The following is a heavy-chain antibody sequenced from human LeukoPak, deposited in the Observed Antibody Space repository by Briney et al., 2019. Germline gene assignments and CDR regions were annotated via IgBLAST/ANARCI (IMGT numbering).Heavy chain of an antibody. J-gene: IGHJ4*02. Sequence: SETLSLTCTVSAGSISLYNTYYWNWIRQSPGKGLEWIGEINHSGSTNYNPSLKSRVTISVDTSKNQFSLKLSSVTAADTAVYYCAGLSGYDYLDSMGYWGQGTLVTVSS. V-gene: IGHV4-34*01. CDR3: AGLSGYDYLDSMGY. CDR1: AGSISLYNTYY. CDR2: INHSGST. D-gene: IGHD5-12*01.